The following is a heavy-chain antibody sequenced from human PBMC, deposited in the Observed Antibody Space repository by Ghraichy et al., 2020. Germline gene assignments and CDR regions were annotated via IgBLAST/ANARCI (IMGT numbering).Heavy chain of an antibody. V-gene: IGHV3-30-3*01. CDR2: ISYDGSNK. D-gene: IGHD3-3*01. CDR1: RFTFSNFL. Sequence: GESLNISCAASRFTFSNFLMHWVRQAPGKGLEWVAVISYDGSNKYYADSVKGRFTISRDNSRNTLFLQMDSLRAEDTAVYYCARDRGRDHDFWSGYALVSGAFDIWGQGTLVTVSS. CDR3: ARDRGRDHDFWSGYALVSGAFDI. J-gene: IGHJ3*02.